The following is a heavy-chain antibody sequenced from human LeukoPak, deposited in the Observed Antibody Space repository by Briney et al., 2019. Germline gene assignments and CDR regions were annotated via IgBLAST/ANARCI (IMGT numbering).Heavy chain of an antibody. Sequence: GGSLRLSCAASGFTFSSYSMNWVRQAPGKGLEWVSYISSSSSTIYYADSVKGRFTISRDNSKNTLYLQMNSLRAEDTAVYYCAKDPEDYYDSSGYYEAFDIWGQGTMVTVSS. CDR3: AKDPEDYYDSSGYYEAFDI. CDR1: GFTFSSYS. CDR2: ISSSSSTI. J-gene: IGHJ3*02. V-gene: IGHV3-48*01. D-gene: IGHD3-22*01.